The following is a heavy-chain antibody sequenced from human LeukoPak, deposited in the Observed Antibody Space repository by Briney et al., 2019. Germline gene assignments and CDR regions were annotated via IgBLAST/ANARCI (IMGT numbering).Heavy chain of an antibody. Sequence: ASVKVSCKASGYTFTSYDINWVRQATGQGLEWLGWMNPNSGNTGYAHKFQGRVTMTRSTSISTAYMELSSLTSEDTAVYYCARDYGGNSRWFDPWGQGTLVTVSS. V-gene: IGHV1-8*01. J-gene: IGHJ5*02. CDR2: MNPNSGNT. CDR3: ARDYGGNSRWFDP. D-gene: IGHD4-17*01. CDR1: GYTFTSYD.